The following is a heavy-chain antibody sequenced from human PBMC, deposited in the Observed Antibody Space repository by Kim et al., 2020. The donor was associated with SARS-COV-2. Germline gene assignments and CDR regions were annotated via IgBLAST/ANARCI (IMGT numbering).Heavy chain of an antibody. D-gene: IGHD2-15*01. CDR3: ARDGGCSGGSCYFIDY. Sequence: SVKGRFTISRDNAKNSLYLQMNSLRAEDTAVYYCARDGGCSGGSCYFIDYWGQGTLVTVSS. V-gene: IGHV3-21*01. J-gene: IGHJ4*02.